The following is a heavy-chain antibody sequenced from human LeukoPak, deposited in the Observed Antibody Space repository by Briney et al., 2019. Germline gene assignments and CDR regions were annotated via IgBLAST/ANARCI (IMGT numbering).Heavy chain of an antibody. Sequence: SETLSLTCAVYGGSFSGYYWSWIRQPPGKGLEWIGEINDSGSTNYNPSLKSRVTISVDTSKNQFSLKLSSVTAADTAVYYCARVPTLRFLFSMDVWGKGTTVTVSS. CDR3: ARVPTLRFLFSMDV. V-gene: IGHV4-34*01. CDR2: INDSGST. D-gene: IGHD3-3*01. J-gene: IGHJ6*04. CDR1: GGSFSGYY.